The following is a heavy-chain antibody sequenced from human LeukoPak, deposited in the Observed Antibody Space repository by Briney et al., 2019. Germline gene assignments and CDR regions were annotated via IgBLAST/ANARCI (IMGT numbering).Heavy chain of an antibody. Sequence: ASVKVSCKASGYTFTSYAMNWVRQATGQGLEWMGWMNPNSGNTGYAQKFQGRVTMTRNTSISTAYMELSSLRSEDTAVYYCAKEPSWYSDDWESFDWGQGTLVTVSS. CDR2: MNPNSGNT. V-gene: IGHV1-8*02. J-gene: IGHJ4*02. D-gene: IGHD6-13*01. CDR1: GYTFTSYA. CDR3: AKEPSWYSDDWESFD.